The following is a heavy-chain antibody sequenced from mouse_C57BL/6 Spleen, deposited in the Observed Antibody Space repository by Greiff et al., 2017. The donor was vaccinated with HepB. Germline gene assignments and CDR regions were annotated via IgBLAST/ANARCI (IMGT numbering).Heavy chain of an antibody. CDR2: IYPGSGST. J-gene: IGHJ4*01. Sequence: QVQLQQPGAELVKPGASVKMSCKASGYTFTSYWITWVKQRPGQGLEWIGDIYPGSGSTNYNEKFKSKATLTVDTASSTAYMQLSSLTSEDSAVYYCARENYDPYYYAMDYWGQGTSVTVSS. V-gene: IGHV1-55*01. CDR3: ARENYDPYYYAMDY. D-gene: IGHD2-4*01. CDR1: GYTFTSYW.